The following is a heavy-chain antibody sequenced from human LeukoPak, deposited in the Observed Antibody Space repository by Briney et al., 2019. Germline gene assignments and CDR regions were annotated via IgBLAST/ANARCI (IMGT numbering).Heavy chain of an antibody. CDR3: AKDPYSSGLNWFDP. J-gene: IGHJ5*02. D-gene: IGHD3-22*01. V-gene: IGHV3-30*18. Sequence: GGSLRLSCAASGFTFSSYGVRWVRQAPGKGLEWVAVISYDGSNKYYADSVKGRFTISRDNSKNTLYLQMNSLRAEDTAVYYCAKDPYSSGLNWFDPWGQGTLATVSS. CDR1: GFTFSSYG. CDR2: ISYDGSNK.